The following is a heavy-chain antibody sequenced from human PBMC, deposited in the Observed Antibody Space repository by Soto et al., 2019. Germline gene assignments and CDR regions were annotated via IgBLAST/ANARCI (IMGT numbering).Heavy chain of an antibody. D-gene: IGHD2-15*01. CDR3: ASEIGYCSGGSCYSHHYYYYMDV. CDR1: GGTFSSYT. V-gene: IGHV1-69*02. CDR2: IIPILGIA. J-gene: IGHJ6*03. Sequence: GASVKVSYKASGGTFSSYTISWVRQAPGQGLEWMGRIIPILGIANYAQKFQGRVTITADKSTSTAYMELSSLRSEDTAVYYCASEIGYCSGGSCYSHHYYYYMDVWGKGTTVTVSS.